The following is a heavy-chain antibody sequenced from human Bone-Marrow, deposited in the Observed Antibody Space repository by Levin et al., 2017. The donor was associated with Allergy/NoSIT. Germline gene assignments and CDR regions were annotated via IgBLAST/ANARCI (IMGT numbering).Heavy chain of an antibody. D-gene: IGHD4-11*01. CDR1: GFNFNAYG. CDR3: ATFDYSSYGYYFDY. Sequence: PGGSLRLSCAVSGFNFNAYGMTWVRQGPGKGLEWVSTIRGSDDRTYYRDSVKGRFTISRDSSEDTLYLQMNSLRVEDTALYYCATFDYSSYGYYFDYWGQGTLVTVSS. V-gene: IGHV3-23*01. J-gene: IGHJ4*02. CDR2: IRGSDDRT.